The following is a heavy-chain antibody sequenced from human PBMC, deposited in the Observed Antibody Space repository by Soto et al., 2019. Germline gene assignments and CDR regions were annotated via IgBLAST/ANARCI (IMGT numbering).Heavy chain of an antibody. J-gene: IGHJ4*02. CDR3: TKDIVRLGDYIEFDY. CDR1: GFSFDEHA. CDR2: ISWSGAGV. D-gene: IGHD3-10*01. V-gene: IGHV3-9*01. Sequence: EVQLVESGGGLVQPGRSLRLSCAASGFSFDEHAMHWVRQGLGKGLEWVSGISWSGAGVGYADSVKGRFTISRDNAKNSLYLQMNSLRVEDTAFYYCTKDIVRLGDYIEFDYWGQGTLVTVSS.